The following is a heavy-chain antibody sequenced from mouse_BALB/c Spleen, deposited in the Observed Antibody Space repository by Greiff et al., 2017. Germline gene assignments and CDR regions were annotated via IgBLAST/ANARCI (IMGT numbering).Heavy chain of an antibody. CDR1: GFSLTSYG. D-gene: IGHD2-3*01. V-gene: IGHV2-9*02. CDR3: ARDQGWLLRGFAY. Sequence: VQLQESGPGLVAPSQSLSITCTVSGFSLTSYGVHWVRQPPGKGLEWLGVIWAGGSTNYNSALMSRLSISKDNSKSQVFLKMNSLQTDDTAMYYCARDQGWLLRGFAYWGQGTLVTVSA. J-gene: IGHJ3*01. CDR2: IWAGGST.